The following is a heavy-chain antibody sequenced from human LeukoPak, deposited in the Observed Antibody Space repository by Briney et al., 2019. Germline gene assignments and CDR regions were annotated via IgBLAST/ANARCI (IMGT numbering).Heavy chain of an antibody. CDR1: GGSISSSSYY. D-gene: IGHD3-3*01. V-gene: IGHV4-39*01. J-gene: IGHJ6*03. Sequence: SETLSLTCTVSGGSISSSSYYWGWIRQPPGKGLEWIGRIYYSGSTYYNPSLKSRVTISVDTSKNQFSLKLSSVTAADTAVYYCARLVGTIFGVVTHQYYYYYMDVWGKGTTVTVSS. CDR3: ARLVGTIFGVVTHQYYYYYMDV. CDR2: IYYSGST.